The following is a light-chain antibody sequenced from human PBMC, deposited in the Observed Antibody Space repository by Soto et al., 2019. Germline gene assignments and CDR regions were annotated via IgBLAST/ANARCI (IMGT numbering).Light chain of an antibody. J-gene: IGKJ4*01. CDR3: QQLNLHPLT. CDR2: VAS. CDR1: QPIGTY. Sequence: IQLTQSPSFLSASVGDRVTITCRASQPIGTYLAWYQQTPVKAPKLLIYVASTLLSGVPSRFSGGGSGTDFTLTTSGLQLEDLATYDCQQLNLHPLTFGGGTRVETK. V-gene: IGKV1-9*01.